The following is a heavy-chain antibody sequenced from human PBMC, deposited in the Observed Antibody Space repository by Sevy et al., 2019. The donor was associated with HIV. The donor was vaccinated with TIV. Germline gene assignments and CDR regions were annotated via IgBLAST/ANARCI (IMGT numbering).Heavy chain of an antibody. V-gene: IGHV3-9*01. D-gene: IGHD4-17*01. CDR3: ARDLETTAMDV. Sequence: GGSLRLSCAASGFTFDDYAMHWVRQAPGKGLEWVSGISWNSGSIGYADSVKGRFTISRDNAKNSLYLQMNSLTAEDTAVYYCARDLETTAMDVWGQGTAVTVSS. CDR2: ISWNSGSI. CDR1: GFTFDDYA. J-gene: IGHJ6*02.